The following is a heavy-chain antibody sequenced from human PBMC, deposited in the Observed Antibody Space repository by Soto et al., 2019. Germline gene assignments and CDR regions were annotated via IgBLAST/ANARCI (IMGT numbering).Heavy chain of an antibody. CDR1: GYTFTSYG. V-gene: IGHV1-18*01. CDR3: ARIYRSSWDNWFDP. J-gene: IGHJ5*02. Sequence: ASVKVSCKASGYTFTSYGISWVRQAPGQGLEWMGWISAYNGNTNYAQKLQGRVTMTTDTSTSTAYMELRSLRSDDTSVYYCARIYRSSWDNWFDPWGQRTLVTLSS. CDR2: ISAYNGNT. D-gene: IGHD6-13*01.